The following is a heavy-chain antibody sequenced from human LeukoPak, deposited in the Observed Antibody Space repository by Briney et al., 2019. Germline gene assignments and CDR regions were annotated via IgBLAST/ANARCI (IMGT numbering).Heavy chain of an antibody. V-gene: IGHV4-39*01. J-gene: IGHJ4*02. CDR1: GRSISRSSYY. D-gene: IGHD6-13*01. Sequence: PSETLSLTCTVSGRSISRSSYYWGSIRQPPGKGLERIGSIYYSGSTYYNPSLKSRVTISVDTSKNQFSLKLSSVTAADTAVYYCARRGIAAAGMKAIDYWGQGTLVTVSS. CDR2: IYYSGST. CDR3: ARRGIAAAGMKAIDY.